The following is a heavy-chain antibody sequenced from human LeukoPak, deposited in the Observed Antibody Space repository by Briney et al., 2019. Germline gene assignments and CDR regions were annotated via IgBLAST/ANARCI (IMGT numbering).Heavy chain of an antibody. V-gene: IGHV3-30*18. Sequence: GGSLRLSCAASGFTFSNNGMHWVRQAPGKGLEWVSVISYDESNRFYADSVKGRFTISRDNSKNTLYLQMSSLRAEDTAMYYCAKGLSGSYYSPYYYYGVDVWGQGTTVTVSS. CDR2: ISYDESNR. D-gene: IGHD1-26*01. J-gene: IGHJ6*02. CDR3: AKGLSGSYYSPYYYYGVDV. CDR1: GFTFSNNG.